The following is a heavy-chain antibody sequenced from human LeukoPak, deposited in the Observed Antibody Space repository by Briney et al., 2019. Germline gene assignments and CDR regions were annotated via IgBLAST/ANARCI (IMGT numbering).Heavy chain of an antibody. CDR1: GYTFTNYY. V-gene: IGHV1-46*01. CDR2: INLSGGGT. D-gene: IGHD3-22*01. Sequence: GASVKVSCKASGYTFTNYYIHWVRQAPGQGLEWMGMINLSGGGTSYAQKFQGRVTMTRDTPTSTVYMELSSLRSEDAAVYYCARPGHSSGSYYPDYWGQGTLVTVSS. J-gene: IGHJ4*02. CDR3: ARPGHSSGSYYPDY.